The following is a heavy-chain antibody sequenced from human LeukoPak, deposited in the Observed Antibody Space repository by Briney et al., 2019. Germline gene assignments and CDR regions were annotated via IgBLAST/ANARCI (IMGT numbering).Heavy chain of an antibody. CDR3: ARDQFGELVVCTFHI. J-gene: IGHJ3*02. CDR1: GFTFSRNG. CDR2: ISHDGSNK. D-gene: IGHD3-10*01. Sequence: PGRSLSLSCAASGFTFSRNGMHWVRQAPGKGLEWVAVISHDGSNKYYADSVKGRFTISRDNSKNTLYLQMNSLRAEDTAVYYCARDQFGELVVCTFHIWGQGTMVTVSS. V-gene: IGHV3-30*03.